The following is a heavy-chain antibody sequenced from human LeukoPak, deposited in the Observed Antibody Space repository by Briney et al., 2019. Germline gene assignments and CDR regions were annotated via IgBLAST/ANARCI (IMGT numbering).Heavy chain of an antibody. CDR3: ARQSVLGAFDI. D-gene: IGHD2-8*02. J-gene: IGHJ3*02. Sequence: GGSLRLSCAASGFTFSSYSMNWVRQAPGKGLEWVSSISSSSSYINYADSVKGRFTISRDNAKNSLYLQMNSLRAEDTAVYYCARQSVLGAFDIWGQGTMVTVSS. CDR2: ISSSSSYI. CDR1: GFTFSSYS. V-gene: IGHV3-21*01.